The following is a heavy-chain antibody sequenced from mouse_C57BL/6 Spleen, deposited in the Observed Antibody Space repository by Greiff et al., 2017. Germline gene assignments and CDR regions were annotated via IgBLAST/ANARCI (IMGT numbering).Heavy chain of an antibody. Sequence: GYTFTDYYMNWVKQSHGKSLEWIGDINPNNGGTSYNQKFKGKATLTVDKSSSTAYMELRSLTSEDSAVYYCAGVNLLQTTGDFEVWGTGTTVTVSS. CDR2: INPNNGGT. CDR3: AGVNLLQTTGDFEV. V-gene: IGHV1-26*01. D-gene: IGHD1-1*01. CDR1: GYTFTDYY. J-gene: IGHJ1*03.